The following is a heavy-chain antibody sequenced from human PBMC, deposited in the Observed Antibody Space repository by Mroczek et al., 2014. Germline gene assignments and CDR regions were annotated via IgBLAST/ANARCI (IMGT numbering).Heavy chain of an antibody. CDR2: IYYSGST. Sequence: QVQLQQWGPGLVKPSETLSLTCTVSGGSISSYYWSWIRQPPGKGLEWIGYIYYSGSTNYNPSLKSRVTISVDTSKNQFSLKLSSVTAADTAVYYCARGGGYSYGPPVWGQGNPGHRSPQ. J-gene: IGHJ4*02. D-gene: IGHD5-18*01. V-gene: IGHV4-59*01. CDR3: ARGGGYSYGPPV. CDR1: GGSISSYY.